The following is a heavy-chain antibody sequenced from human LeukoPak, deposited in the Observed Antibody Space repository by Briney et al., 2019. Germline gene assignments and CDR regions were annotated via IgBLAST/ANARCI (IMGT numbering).Heavy chain of an antibody. D-gene: IGHD6-13*01. CDR2: ISWNSGSI. CDR3: AKDKGLYSSSWDY. V-gene: IGHV3-9*01. CDR1: GFTFDDYA. Sequence: GGSLRLSCAASGFTFDDYAMHWVRQAPGKGLEWVSGISWNSGSIGYADSVKGRFTISRDNAKNSLYLQMNSLRAEDTALYYCAKDKGLYSSSWDYWGQGTLVTVSS. J-gene: IGHJ4*02.